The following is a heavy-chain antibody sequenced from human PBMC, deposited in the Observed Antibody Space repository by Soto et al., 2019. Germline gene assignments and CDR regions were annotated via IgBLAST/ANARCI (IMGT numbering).Heavy chain of an antibody. CDR3: AREDYYDSSGYLVPHYYYGMDV. CDR2: IIPIFGTA. J-gene: IGHJ6*02. CDR1: GGTFSSYA. V-gene: IGHV1-69*13. Sequence: GASVKVSCKASGGTFSSYAISWVRQAPGQGLEWMGGIIPIFGTANYAQKFQGRVTITADESTSTAYMELSSLRSEDTAVYYCAREDYYDSSGYLVPHYYYGMDVWGQGTTVTVSS. D-gene: IGHD3-22*01.